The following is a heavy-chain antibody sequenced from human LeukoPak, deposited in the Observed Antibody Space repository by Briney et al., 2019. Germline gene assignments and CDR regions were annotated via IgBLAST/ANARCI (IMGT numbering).Heavy chain of an antibody. V-gene: IGHV1-2*02. CDR1: GYTFTGYY. CDR3: ARELDWLGTIYY. J-gene: IGHJ4*02. D-gene: IGHD3-9*01. Sequence: ASVKVSCKASGYTFTGYYMHWVRQAPGQGLEWMGWINPNSGGTNYAQKFQGRVTMTRDTSISTAYMELSRLRSDDTAVYYCARELDWLGTIYYWGQGTLVTVSS. CDR2: INPNSGGT.